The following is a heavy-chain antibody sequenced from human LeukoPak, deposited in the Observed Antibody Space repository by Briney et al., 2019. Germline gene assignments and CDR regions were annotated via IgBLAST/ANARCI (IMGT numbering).Heavy chain of an antibody. D-gene: IGHD2-2*02. CDR2: ICAYNGNT. Sequence: ASVKVSCKASGYTFTSYGISWVRQAPGQGLEWMGWICAYNGNTNYAQKLQGRVTMTTDTSTSTAYMELRSLRSDDTAVYYCARVSYCSSTSCYMGVWFDPWGQGTLVTVSS. CDR3: ARVSYCSSTSCYMGVWFDP. CDR1: GYTFTSYG. J-gene: IGHJ5*02. V-gene: IGHV1-18*01.